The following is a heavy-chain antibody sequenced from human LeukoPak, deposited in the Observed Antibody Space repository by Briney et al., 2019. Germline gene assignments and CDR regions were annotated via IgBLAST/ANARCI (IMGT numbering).Heavy chain of an antibody. V-gene: IGHV1-46*01. CDR1: GYTFTSYG. D-gene: IGHD6-19*01. CDR3: ARVVTDSSGWYHFDY. J-gene: IGHJ4*02. Sequence: ASVKVSCKASGYTFTSYGISWVRQAPGQGLEWMGIVIPSGGSTTYAQTFQGRVTMTRDTSTRTVYMELSSLRSEDTAVYYCARVVTDSSGWYHFDYWGQGTLVTVSS. CDR2: VIPSGGST.